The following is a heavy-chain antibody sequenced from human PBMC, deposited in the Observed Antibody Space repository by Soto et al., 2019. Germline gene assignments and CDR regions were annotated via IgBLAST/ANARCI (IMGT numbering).Heavy chain of an antibody. CDR3: AREWGGSYSLYYYYYGMDV. CDR1: GYTFTGYY. J-gene: IGHJ6*02. Sequence: QVQLVQSGAEVKKPGASVKVSCKASGYTFTGYYMHWVRQAPGQGLEWMGWINPNSGGTNYAQKFQGRVTMTRDTSISTAYMELSRLRSDDTAVYYCAREWGGSYSLYYYYYGMDVWGQGTTVIVSS. V-gene: IGHV1-2*02. D-gene: IGHD1-26*01. CDR2: INPNSGGT.